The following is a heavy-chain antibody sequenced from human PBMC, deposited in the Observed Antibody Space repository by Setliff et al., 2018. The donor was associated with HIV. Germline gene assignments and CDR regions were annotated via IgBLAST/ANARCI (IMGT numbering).Heavy chain of an antibody. D-gene: IGHD3-22*01. CDR3: ARVRLYNSALDY. CDR1: GFTSGFTFTNYW. CDR2: INQNGREK. J-gene: IGHJ4*02. Sequence: GSLRLSCAASGFTSGFTFTNYWMSWVRQAPGRGLEWVANINQNGREKYHADSVKGRFTLSRDTSKNTLSLQMNTLRPEDTAVYFCARVRLYNSALDYWGQGTLVTVSS. V-gene: IGHV3-7*01.